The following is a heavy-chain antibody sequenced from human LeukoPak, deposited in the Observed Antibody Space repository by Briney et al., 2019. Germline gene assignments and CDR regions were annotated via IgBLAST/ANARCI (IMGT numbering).Heavy chain of an antibody. V-gene: IGHV3-13*01. CDR3: ARSRPVSAFDV. Sequence: PGGSLRLSCATSGFTFSAYDMHWVRQAPEKGLEWVSGIHTAGDTYYPDSVKGRFTVSRENAKSSLYLQMNSLRAGDTAVYYCARSRPVSAFDVWGQGTMVTVSS. D-gene: IGHD1-14*01. CDR2: IHTAGDT. CDR1: GFTFSAYD. J-gene: IGHJ3*01.